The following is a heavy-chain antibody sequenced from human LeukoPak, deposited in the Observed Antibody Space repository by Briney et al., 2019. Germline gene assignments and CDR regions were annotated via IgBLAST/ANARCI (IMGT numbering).Heavy chain of an antibody. D-gene: IGHD6-19*01. CDR1: GGSFSGYY. CDR3: ASGGYSSGWHNWFDP. CDR2: INHSGST. Sequence: SETLSLTCAVYGGSFSGYYWSWIRQPPGKGLEWIGEINHSGSTNYNPSLKSRVTISVDTSKNQFSLKLSSVTAADTAVYYCASGGYSSGWHNWFDPWGQGTLVTVSS. J-gene: IGHJ5*02. V-gene: IGHV4-34*01.